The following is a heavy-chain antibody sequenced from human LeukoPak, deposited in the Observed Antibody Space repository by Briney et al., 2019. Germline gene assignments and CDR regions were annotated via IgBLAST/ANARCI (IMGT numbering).Heavy chain of an antibody. CDR3: ARGRVYPRGTNWFDP. J-gene: IGHJ5*02. CDR1: GGSFSGYY. Sequence: SETQSLTCAVYGGSFSGYYWSWIRQPPGKGLEWIGEINHSGSTNYNPSLKSRVTISVDTSKNQFSLKLSSVTAADTAVYYCARGRVYPRGTNWFDPWGQGTLVTVSS. CDR2: INHSGST. D-gene: IGHD3-10*01. V-gene: IGHV4-34*01.